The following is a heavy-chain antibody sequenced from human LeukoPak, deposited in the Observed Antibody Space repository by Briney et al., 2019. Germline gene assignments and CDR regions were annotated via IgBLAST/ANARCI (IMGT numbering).Heavy chain of an antibody. CDR2: IYNSGTT. CDR1: GDSVSSGSYY. D-gene: IGHD5-12*01. V-gene: IGHV4-61*01. Sequence: PSETLSLTCSVSGDSVSSGSYYWSWIRQPPGKGLEWIGCIYNSGTTNYNPSLKSRVTISVDTSKNRFSLNLSSVTAADTAVYYCARHSGRLGPFDYWGQGTLVTVSS. J-gene: IGHJ4*02. CDR3: ARHSGRLGPFDY.